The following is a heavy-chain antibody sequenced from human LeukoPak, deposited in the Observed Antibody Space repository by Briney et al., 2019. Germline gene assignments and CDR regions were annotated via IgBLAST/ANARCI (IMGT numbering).Heavy chain of an antibody. CDR2: IYYSGST. D-gene: IGHD6-13*01. J-gene: IGHJ4*02. CDR3: ARGEQQLVRGGPYYFDY. CDR1: VGSISSDY. Sequence: PSEALSLTCTDPVGSISSDYWSSSRQPPGEGLEWMGYIYYSGSTNHSPSLKTRVTISVETSKNQFSLKLSSVTAADTAVYYCARGEQQLVRGGPYYFDYWGQGTLVTVSS. V-gene: IGHV4-59*01.